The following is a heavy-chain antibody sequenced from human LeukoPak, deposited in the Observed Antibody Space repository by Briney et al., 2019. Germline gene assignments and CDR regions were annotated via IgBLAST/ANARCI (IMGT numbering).Heavy chain of an antibody. D-gene: IGHD1-26*01. CDR1: GFTFSSYA. Sequence: PGGSLRLSCAASGFTFSSYAMHWVRQAPGKGLEWVAVISYDGSNKYYADSVKGRFTISRDNSKNTLYLQMNSLRAEDTAVYYCAKPLVGANYFDYWGQGTLVTVSS. V-gene: IGHV3-30-3*02. CDR2: ISYDGSNK. J-gene: IGHJ4*02. CDR3: AKPLVGANYFDY.